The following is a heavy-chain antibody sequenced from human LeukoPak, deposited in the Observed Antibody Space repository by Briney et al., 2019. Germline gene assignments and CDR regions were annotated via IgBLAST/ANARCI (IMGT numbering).Heavy chain of an antibody. Sequence: ASVKVSCKASGGTFSSYAISWVRQAPGQGLEWMGRINPNSGGTNYAQKFQGRVTMTRDTSISTAYMELSRLRSDDTAVYYCARGSRSPPDYWGQGTLVTVSS. V-gene: IGHV1-2*06. CDR2: INPNSGGT. CDR1: GGTFSSYA. J-gene: IGHJ4*02. CDR3: ARGSRSPPDY.